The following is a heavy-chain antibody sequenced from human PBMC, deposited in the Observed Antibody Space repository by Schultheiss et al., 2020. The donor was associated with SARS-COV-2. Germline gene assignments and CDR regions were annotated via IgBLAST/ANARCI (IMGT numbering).Heavy chain of an antibody. Sequence: SETLSLTCTVSGGSVSSSSYYWGWIRQPPGKGLEWIGSIYYSGSTYYNPSLKSRVTISVDTSKNQFSLKLSSVTAADTAVYYCARRRVGFQHWGQGTLVTVSS. J-gene: IGHJ1*01. D-gene: IGHD2-2*01. CDR1: GGSVSSSSYY. V-gene: IGHV4-39*07. CDR3: ARRRVGFQH. CDR2: IYYSGST.